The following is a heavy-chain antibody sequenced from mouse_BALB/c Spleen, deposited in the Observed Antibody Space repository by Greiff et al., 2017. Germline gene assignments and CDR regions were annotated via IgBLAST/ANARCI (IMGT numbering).Heavy chain of an antibody. J-gene: IGHJ2*01. V-gene: IGHV5-6*01. CDR1: GFTFSSYG. Sequence: EVKLMESGGDLVKPGGSLKLSCAASGFTFSSYGMSWVRQTPDKRLEWVATISSGGSYTYYPDSVKGRFTISRDNAKNTLYLQMSSLKSEDTAMYYCARQDETRFDYWGKGTTLTVSS. CDR3: ARQDETRFDY. CDR2: ISSGGSYT.